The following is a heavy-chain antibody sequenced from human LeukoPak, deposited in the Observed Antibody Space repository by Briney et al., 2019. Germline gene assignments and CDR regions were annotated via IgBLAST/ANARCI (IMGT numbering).Heavy chain of an antibody. CDR2: IYYDGSNI. V-gene: IGHV3-33*01. CDR3: ARDRKTNSFDY. CDR1: EFTFTTYG. D-gene: IGHD1-1*01. Sequence: PGGSLRLSCAASEFTFTTYGMHGVRQAPGKGLEWVAFIYYDGSNIYYADYVKGRFTISRDISKNTLYLQMDSLRAEDTAIYYCARDRKTNSFDYWGQGTLVTVSS. J-gene: IGHJ4*02.